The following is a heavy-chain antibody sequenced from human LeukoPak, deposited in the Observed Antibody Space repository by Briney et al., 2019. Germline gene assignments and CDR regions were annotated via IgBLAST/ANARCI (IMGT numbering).Heavy chain of an antibody. CDR2: ISGSDAGT. Sequence: GGSLRLSCAASGFTFNNYAMSWVRQAPGKGLEWVSAISGSDAGTYYADSVKGRFTISRDNSKNTLYLQMNSLRAEDTALYYCAKASLAGTAFDYWGQGTLVTVSS. CDR3: AKASLAGTAFDY. CDR1: GFTFNNYA. D-gene: IGHD6-19*01. J-gene: IGHJ4*02. V-gene: IGHV3-23*01.